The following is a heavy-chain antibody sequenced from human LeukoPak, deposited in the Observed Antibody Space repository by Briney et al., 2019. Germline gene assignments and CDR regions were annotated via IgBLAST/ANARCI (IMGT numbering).Heavy chain of an antibody. CDR3: SGGSSSYYYYYYMDV. CDR2: INHSGST. CDR1: GGSFSGHY. D-gene: IGHD6-6*01. Sequence: SETLSLTCAVYGGSFSGHYWSWIRQPPGKGLEWIGEINHSGSTNYNPSLKSRVTISVDTSKNQFSLKLSSVTAADTAVYYCSGGSSSYYYYYYMDVWGKGTTVTVSS. J-gene: IGHJ6*03. V-gene: IGHV4-34*03.